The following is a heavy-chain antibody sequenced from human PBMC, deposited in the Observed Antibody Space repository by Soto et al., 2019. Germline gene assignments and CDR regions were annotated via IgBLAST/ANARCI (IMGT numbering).Heavy chain of an antibody. CDR3: ARSLTAYGDYFGHGWFDP. CDR1: GGSISSSNW. CDR2: IYHSGST. V-gene: IGHV4-4*02. D-gene: IGHD4-17*01. J-gene: IGHJ5*02. Sequence: QVQLQESGPGLVKPSGTLSLTCAVSGGSISSSNWWSWVRQPPGKGLEWIGQIYHSGSTSSNPSLKSRVTISVDKSKNQFSLKLSSVTAADTAVYYCARSLTAYGDYFGHGWFDPWGQGILVTVSS.